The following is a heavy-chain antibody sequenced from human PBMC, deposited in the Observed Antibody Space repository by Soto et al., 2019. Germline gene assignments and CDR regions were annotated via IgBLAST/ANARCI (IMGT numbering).Heavy chain of an antibody. D-gene: IGHD5-12*01. CDR3: ARGRRYGGYDY. V-gene: IGHV1-2*02. CDR2: IRPITGGT. CDR1: GYTFTDHF. J-gene: IGHJ4*02. Sequence: EASVKVSCKASGYTFTDHFMHWVRQAPGQGLEWMGSIRPITGGTHYAQRLQGRVTVTRDTSLNTAHMELSSLRSDDTAVYYCARGRRYGGYDYWGQGTLVTVSS.